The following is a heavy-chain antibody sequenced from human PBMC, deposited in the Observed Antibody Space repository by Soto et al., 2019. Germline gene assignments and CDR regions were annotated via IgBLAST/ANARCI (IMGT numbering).Heavy chain of an antibody. CDR2: IFYSGST. D-gene: IGHD2-21*01. CDR1: GGSISTSRSY. Sequence: SETLSLTCSVSGGSISTSRSYWAWIRQPPGKGLEWLTNIFYSGSTFYNPSLASRVSVSVDTSKNEFSLKLRSVTAADTAVYYCARQPTTGDTDLWFDPWGQGTLVTVSS. J-gene: IGHJ5*02. V-gene: IGHV4-39*01. CDR3: ARQPTTGDTDLWFDP.